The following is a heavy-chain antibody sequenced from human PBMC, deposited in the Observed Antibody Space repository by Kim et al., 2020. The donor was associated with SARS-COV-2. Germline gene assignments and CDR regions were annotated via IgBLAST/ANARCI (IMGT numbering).Heavy chain of an antibody. J-gene: IGHJ5*02. CDR2: IFYSGST. D-gene: IGHD6-13*01. V-gene: IGHV4-39*01. CDR3: ARSKIREQLVGGDWFDP. Sequence: SETLSLTCTVSGGSISSSSYYWGWIRQPPGKGLEWIGTIFYSGSTYYNPSLKSRVTISVDTSKNQFSLKLSSVTAADTAVYYCARSKIREQLVGGDWFDPWGQGTLVTVSS. CDR1: GGSISSSSYY.